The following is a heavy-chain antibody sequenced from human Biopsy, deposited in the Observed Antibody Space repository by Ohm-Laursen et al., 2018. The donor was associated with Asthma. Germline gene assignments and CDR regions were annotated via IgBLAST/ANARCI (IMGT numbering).Heavy chain of an antibody. Sequence: SLRLSCAASGFTFSRHALHWVRQAPGKGLEWVAGIYYDGSRKYYTESVKGRFAISRDNSKNRLYLEMASLRAEDTAVYYCAREKVIESRGFQNWFDPWGQGTLVHVSS. J-gene: IGHJ5*02. V-gene: IGHV3-33*01. D-gene: IGHD3-16*02. CDR2: IYYDGSRK. CDR1: GFTFSRHA. CDR3: AREKVIESRGFQNWFDP.